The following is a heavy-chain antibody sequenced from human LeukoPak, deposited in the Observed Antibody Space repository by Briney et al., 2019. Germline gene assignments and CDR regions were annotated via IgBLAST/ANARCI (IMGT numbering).Heavy chain of an antibody. D-gene: IGHD3-22*01. CDR3: ARSYYYDSSGYPGSLGY. CDR1: GGSISSYY. Sequence: SETLSLTCTVSGGSISSYYWSWIRQPPGKGLEWIGYIYISGSTNYNPSLKSRVTISVDTSKNQFSLKLSSVTAADTAVYYCARSYYYDSSGYPGSLGYWGQGTLVIVTS. CDR2: IYISGST. V-gene: IGHV4-4*08. J-gene: IGHJ4*02.